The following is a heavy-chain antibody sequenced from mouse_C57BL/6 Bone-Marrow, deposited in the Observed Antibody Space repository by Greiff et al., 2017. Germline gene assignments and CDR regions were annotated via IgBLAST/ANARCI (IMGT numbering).Heavy chain of an antibody. CDR2: IDPEIGDT. Sequence: VQLQQSGAELVRPGASVKLSCTASGFNIKDDYIHWVKQRPEQGLEWIGWIDPEIGDTEYASKVQGKATITTDTSSNTAYLQLSSLTSEDTDVYYCSSFDGNYSDFWGQGTPLPVAS. CDR1: GFNIKDDY. J-gene: IGHJ2*01. CDR3: SSFDGNYSDF. V-gene: IGHV14-4*01. D-gene: IGHD2-3*01.